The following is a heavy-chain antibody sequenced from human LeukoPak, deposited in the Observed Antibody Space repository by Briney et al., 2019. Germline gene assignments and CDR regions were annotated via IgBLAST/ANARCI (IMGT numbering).Heavy chain of an antibody. Sequence: PGGSLRLSCAASGLTVNNNYMNWVRQAPGKGLEWVSTISGGGGSTYYADSVKGRFTISRDNSKNTLYLQVNSLRAEDTAVYYCAKGGKWDVTPFDYWGQGTLVTVSS. CDR3: AKGGKWDVTPFDY. V-gene: IGHV3-23*01. D-gene: IGHD1-26*01. J-gene: IGHJ4*02. CDR2: ISGGGGST. CDR1: GLTVNNNY.